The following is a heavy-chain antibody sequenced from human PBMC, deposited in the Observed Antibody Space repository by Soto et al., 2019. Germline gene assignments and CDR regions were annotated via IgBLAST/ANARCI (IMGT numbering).Heavy chain of an antibody. CDR2: ISYDGSNK. Sequence: GGSLRLSCAVSGFTVSNNYMSWVRQAPGKGLEWVAVISYDGSNKYYADSVKGRFTISRDNSKNTLYLQMNSLRAEDTAVYYCAKDRAAAAGNFDYSGPGTLVTVSS. CDR1: GFTVSNNY. D-gene: IGHD6-13*01. J-gene: IGHJ4*02. CDR3: AKDRAAAAGNFDY. V-gene: IGHV3-30*18.